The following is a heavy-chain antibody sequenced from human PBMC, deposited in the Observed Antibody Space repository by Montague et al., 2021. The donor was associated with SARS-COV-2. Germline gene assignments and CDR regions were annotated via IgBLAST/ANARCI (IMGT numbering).Heavy chain of an antibody. Sequence: SLRLSCAASGFTFSSYAMSWVRQAPGKGLEWVSVIHNGDGNTYYGDSVKGRFTISRDNSKNTLYLQMNSLGAEDTAVYYCAKAYSSSWWNWFDPWGQGTLVTVSS. CDR2: IHNGDGNT. CDR1: GFTFSSYA. D-gene: IGHD6-13*01. CDR3: AKAYSSSWWNWFDP. J-gene: IGHJ5*02. V-gene: IGHV3-23*03.